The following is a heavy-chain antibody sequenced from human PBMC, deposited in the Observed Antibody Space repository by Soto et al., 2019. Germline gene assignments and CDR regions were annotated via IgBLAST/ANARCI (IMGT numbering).Heavy chain of an antibody. Sequence: GGSLRLSXAASGFTFRGYAMPWVRQAPGKGLEWVSAISGSGGSTYSADSVKGPFPISRANSKNTLSLQMNSLRTEDTAVFCCAKAFGGATTYYYGMDVWGQGTTVTVSS. CDR1: GFTFRGYA. CDR3: AKAFGGATTYYYGMDV. V-gene: IGHV3-23*01. CDR2: ISGSGGST. J-gene: IGHJ6*02. D-gene: IGHD1-26*01.